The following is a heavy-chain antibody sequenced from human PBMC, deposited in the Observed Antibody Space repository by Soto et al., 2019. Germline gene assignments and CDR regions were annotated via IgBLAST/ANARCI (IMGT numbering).Heavy chain of an antibody. Sequence: QVQVVESGGGVVQPGRSLRLSCAASGFSFSTYGMHWVRQAPGKGLEWVAVIWYDGSNKYYRDSVKGRFTISRDNSKNTLYLQMNSLRAEDTAVYYCARVFIPFEYSSSSYMDVWGKGTTVTVSS. D-gene: IGHD6-6*01. V-gene: IGHV3-33*01. CDR2: IWYDGSNK. CDR1: GFSFSTYG. J-gene: IGHJ6*03. CDR3: ARVFIPFEYSSSSYMDV.